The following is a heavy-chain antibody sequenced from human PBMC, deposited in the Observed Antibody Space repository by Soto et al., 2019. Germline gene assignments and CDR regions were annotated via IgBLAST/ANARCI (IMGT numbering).Heavy chain of an antibody. D-gene: IGHD4-17*01. Sequence: QVQLVQSGAEVKKPGASVKVSCKASGYPFTSYGINWVRQAAGQGLEWMGWMNPNNGNTAYAQKFQGRVTMTRDTSISTAYMELTSLRSEDTAVYYCAREFSDYAGYWGQGTLVTVSS. CDR3: AREFSDYAGY. CDR1: GYPFTSYG. V-gene: IGHV1-8*01. CDR2: MNPNNGNT. J-gene: IGHJ4*02.